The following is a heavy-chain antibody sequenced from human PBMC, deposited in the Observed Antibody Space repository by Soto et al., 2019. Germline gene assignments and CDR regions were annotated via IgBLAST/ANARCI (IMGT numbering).Heavy chain of an antibody. V-gene: IGHV3-11*01. J-gene: IGHJ2*01. CDR3: ARGGSLRPFDL. CDR2: ISMSGSII. D-gene: IGHD6-13*01. CDR1: GFTFSDYY. Sequence: QVQLVEAGGGLVKPGGSLRLSCAASGFTFSDYYMSWIRQAPGKGLEWLSHISMSGSIIKYADSLKGRFSISRDNAKNSLYLQMNSLRVEDTAVYYCARGGSLRPFDLWGRGTLVTVSS.